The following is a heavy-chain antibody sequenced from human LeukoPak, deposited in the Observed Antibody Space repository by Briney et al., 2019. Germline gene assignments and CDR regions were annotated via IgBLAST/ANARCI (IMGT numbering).Heavy chain of an antibody. J-gene: IGHJ4*02. D-gene: IGHD5-18*01. CDR2: ISYDGSNK. V-gene: IGHV3-30-3*01. CDR3: AKGEGYSYAYPLDY. CDR1: GFTFSSYA. Sequence: GRSLRLSCAASGFTFSSYAMHWVRQAPGKGLEWVAVISYDGSNKYYADSVKGRFTISRDNSKNTLYLQMNSLRAEDTAVYYCAKGEGYSYAYPLDYWGQGTLVTVSS.